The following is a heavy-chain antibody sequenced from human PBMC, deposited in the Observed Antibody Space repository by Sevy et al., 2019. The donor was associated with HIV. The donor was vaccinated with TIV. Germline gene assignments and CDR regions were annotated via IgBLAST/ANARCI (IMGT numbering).Heavy chain of an antibody. CDR1: GYSFTSYW. D-gene: IGHD2-15*01. V-gene: IGHV5-51*01. CDR2: IYPGDSDT. Sequence: GESLKISCKGSGYSFTSYWIGWVRQMPGKGLEWMGIIYPGDSDTRYSPSFQGQVTISADKSISTAYLQWSSLKASDTAMYYCARQGHRSGGSCYPGAFDIWGQGTMVTVSS. CDR3: ARQGHRSGGSCYPGAFDI. J-gene: IGHJ3*02.